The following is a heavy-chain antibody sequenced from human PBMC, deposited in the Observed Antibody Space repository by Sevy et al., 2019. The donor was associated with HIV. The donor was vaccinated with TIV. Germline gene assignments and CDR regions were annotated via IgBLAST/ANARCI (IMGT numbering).Heavy chain of an antibody. CDR3: ARVAGSGTYYSWDFDY. CDR1: GFSFSSYA. J-gene: IGHJ4*02. D-gene: IGHD3-10*01. Sequence: GGSLRLSCAASGFSFSSYAMSWVRQAPGKGLEWVSGISGSGITTYYADSVKGRCTISRDNSKNTLHLQMNSLRAEDTAVYYCARVAGSGTYYSWDFDYWGQGTLVTVSS. V-gene: IGHV3-23*01. CDR2: ISGSGITT.